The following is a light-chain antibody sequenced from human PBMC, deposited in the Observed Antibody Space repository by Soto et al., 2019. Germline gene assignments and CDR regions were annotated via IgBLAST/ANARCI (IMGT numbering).Light chain of an antibody. CDR1: HIFLHSGDNKNY. J-gene: IGKJ1*01. V-gene: IGKV4-1*01. CDR2: WAS. CDR3: QQYYSSPPT. Sequence: IVLAQSPDSLAVSLGERATINCKCSHIFLHSGDNKNYLSWYQQRPGQPPKLLFYWASTRESGVPDRFSGSGSGRHFTLTITSLQAEDVAVYFCQQYYSSPPTFGQGTKVDIK.